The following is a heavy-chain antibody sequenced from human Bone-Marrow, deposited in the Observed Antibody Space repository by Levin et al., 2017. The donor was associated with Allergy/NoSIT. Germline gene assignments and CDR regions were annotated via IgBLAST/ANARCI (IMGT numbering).Heavy chain of an antibody. V-gene: IGHV1-24*01. CDR2: FDPEDAET. CDR1: GYTLSDLS. CDR3: ATVSQTSHYDSVHFAFDL. J-gene: IGHJ4*02. Sequence: ASVKVSCKVSGYTLSDLSIHWVRQAPGKGPEWMGGFDPEDAETIYAQNFQGRVTMSDDTSTDTSYMELSSLRSEDTAVYYCATVSQTSHYDSVHFAFDLWGQGTLVTVSS. D-gene: IGHD3-22*01.